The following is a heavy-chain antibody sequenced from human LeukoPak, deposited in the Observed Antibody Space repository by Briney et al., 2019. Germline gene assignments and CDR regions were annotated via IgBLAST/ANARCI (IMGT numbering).Heavy chain of an antibody. V-gene: IGHV3-53*01. CDR1: GFTVSSNY. J-gene: IGHJ4*02. CDR3: ARVLGYSYGYFDY. CDR2: IYSGGST. D-gene: IGHD5-18*01. Sequence: GGSLRLSCAASGFTVSSNYMSWVRQAPGKGLEWVSVIYSGGSTYYADSVKGRFTISRDNSKNTLYLQMNSLRAADTAVYYCARVLGYSYGYFDYWGQGTLVTVSS.